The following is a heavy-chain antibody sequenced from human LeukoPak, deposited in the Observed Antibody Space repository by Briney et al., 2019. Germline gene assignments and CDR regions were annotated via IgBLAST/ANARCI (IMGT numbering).Heavy chain of an antibody. CDR3: ARDRLHYGEYEKTFDY. J-gene: IGHJ4*02. D-gene: IGHD4-17*01. Sequence: PGGSLRLSCAASGFTFSSYSMNWARQAPGKGLEWVSYISYSSSTIYYADSVKGRFTTSRDNGKNSLYLQMNSLRAEDTAVYYCARDRLHYGEYEKTFDYWGQGTLVTVSS. CDR2: ISYSSSTI. V-gene: IGHV3-48*01. CDR1: GFTFSSYS.